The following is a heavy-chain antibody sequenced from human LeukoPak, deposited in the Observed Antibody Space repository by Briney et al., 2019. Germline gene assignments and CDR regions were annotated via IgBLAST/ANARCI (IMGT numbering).Heavy chain of an antibody. J-gene: IGHJ4*02. V-gene: IGHV3-7*03. CDR3: ATPLDYYDSSGYHQGGD. Sequence: GGSLRLSCAASGFTFSSYWMTWVRQAPGKGLEWVANIKQDGSKKNYVDSVKGRFTISRDNAKNSLYLQMNSLRAEDTAVYYCATPLDYYDSSGYHQGGDWGQGTRVTVSS. CDR2: IKQDGSKK. CDR1: GFTFSSYW. D-gene: IGHD3-22*01.